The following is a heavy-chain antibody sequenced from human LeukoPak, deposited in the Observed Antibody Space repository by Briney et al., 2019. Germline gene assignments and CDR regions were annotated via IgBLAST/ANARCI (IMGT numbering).Heavy chain of an antibody. CDR2: MNPNSGNT. D-gene: IGHD3-3*01. V-gene: IGHV1-8*03. CDR3: ARGSSRGFYDFWSGSSYYYYMDV. J-gene: IGHJ6*03. CDR1: GYTFTSYD. Sequence: ASVKVSCKASGYTFTSYDINWVRQATGQGLEWMGWMNPNSGNTGYAQKFQGRVTITRNTSISTAYMELSSLRSEDTAVYYCARGSSRGFYDFWSGSSYYYYMDVWGKGTTVTVSS.